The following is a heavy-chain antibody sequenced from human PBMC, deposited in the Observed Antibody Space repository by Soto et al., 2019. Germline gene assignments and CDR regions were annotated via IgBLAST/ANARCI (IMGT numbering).Heavy chain of an antibody. CDR3: AMVDNYVTPTPRDV. J-gene: IGHJ6*04. CDR1: GYIFVNYS. Sequence: QVQLVQSGDEVRKPGSSVKVSCKASGYIFVNYSIAWVRQAPGQGLEWMGWISPYSGNTHYAIKVQGRLAMTTDTSTSTAYLDLGSLTSDDTAAYYCAMVDNYVTPTPRDVWGKGTTVTVSS. CDR2: ISPYSGNT. V-gene: IGHV1-18*01. D-gene: IGHD3-16*01.